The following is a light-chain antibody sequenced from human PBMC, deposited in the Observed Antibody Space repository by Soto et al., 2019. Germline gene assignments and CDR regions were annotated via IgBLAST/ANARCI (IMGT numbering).Light chain of an antibody. CDR2: GAS. V-gene: IGKV3-20*01. Sequence: EVVVTQSPGTLSLSPGERATLSCRASQSVTSDYLAWYQQKPGQSPRLLMSGASRRATGVPDRFSGSGSGTDFTLTISRLEPEDFAVYYCQQYGSSPTFGGGTKVDIK. CDR1: QSVTSDY. CDR3: QQYGSSPT. J-gene: IGKJ4*01.